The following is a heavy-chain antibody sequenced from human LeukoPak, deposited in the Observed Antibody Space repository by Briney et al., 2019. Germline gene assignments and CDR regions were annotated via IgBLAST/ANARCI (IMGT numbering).Heavy chain of an antibody. D-gene: IGHD2-2*01. CDR1: GGTFSSYA. Sequence: GASVKVSCKASGGTFSSYAISWVRQAPGQGLEWMGRIIPIFGTANYAQKFQGRVTITAGGSTSTAYMELSSLRSEDTAVYYCAGDIVVVPAASPYNWFDPWGQGTLVTVSS. CDR2: IIPIFGTA. CDR3: AGDIVVVPAASPYNWFDP. J-gene: IGHJ5*02. V-gene: IGHV1-69*13.